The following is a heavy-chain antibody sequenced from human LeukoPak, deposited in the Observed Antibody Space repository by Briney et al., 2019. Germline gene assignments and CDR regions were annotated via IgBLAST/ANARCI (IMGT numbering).Heavy chain of an antibody. J-gene: IGHJ5*02. CDR3: ARHVLGGDFDP. D-gene: IGHD3-10*01. V-gene: IGHV4-59*08. CDR1: GGSFTGNY. Sequence: PSETLSLTCAVYGGSFTGNYWRWIRQPPGKGLEWIGYIYYSGSTNYNPSLKSRVTISVDTSKNQFSLKLSSVTAADTAVYYCARHVLGGDFDPWGQGTLVTVSS. CDR2: IYYSGST.